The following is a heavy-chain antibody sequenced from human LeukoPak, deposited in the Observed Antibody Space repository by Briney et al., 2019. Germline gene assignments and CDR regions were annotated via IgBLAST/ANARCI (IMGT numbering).Heavy chain of an antibody. D-gene: IGHD6-13*01. J-gene: IGHJ4*02. CDR2: ISGDGTDT. CDR1: GFSLSPCG. Sequence: PGGSLRLSCTASGFSLSPCGMHWVRQAPGKGLEWVAMISGDGTDTKYEDSVKGRFTISREKSKNTLYLQMNSLRAEDTAVYYCAKDRQYSSSWYLFDYWGQGTLVTVSS. CDR3: AKDRQYSSSWYLFDY. V-gene: IGHV3-30*18.